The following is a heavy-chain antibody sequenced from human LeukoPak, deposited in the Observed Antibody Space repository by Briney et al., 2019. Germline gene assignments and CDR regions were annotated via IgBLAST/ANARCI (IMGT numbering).Heavy chain of an antibody. CDR3: ASLRERSYYARGFDY. CDR2: IHYSGST. CDR1: GGSISNYY. V-gene: IGHV4-59*01. J-gene: IGHJ4*02. D-gene: IGHD1-26*01. Sequence: SETLSLTCTVSGGSISNYYWSWIRQPPGKGLEWIGYIHYSGSTNYNPSLKSRVTISVDTSKNQFSLKLSSATAADTAVYYCASLRERSYYARGFDYWGQGTLVTVSS.